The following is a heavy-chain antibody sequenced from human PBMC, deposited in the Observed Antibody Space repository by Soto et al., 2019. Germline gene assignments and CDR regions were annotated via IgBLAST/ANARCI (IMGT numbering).Heavy chain of an antibody. J-gene: IGHJ4*02. V-gene: IGHV3-23*01. D-gene: IGHD3-22*01. CDR3: AKSRYSDSSGDFYDF. Sequence: EVRLLESGGGLVQPGGSLRLSCAASGFTFSNYAMSWVRQAPGKGLEWVSGIGGRATSAYYADSVKGRFAISRDNSYNTLFLQLNSLRAEDTAVYYCAKSRYSDSSGDFYDFWGQGTLVSVSS. CDR2: IGGRATSA. CDR1: GFTFSNYA.